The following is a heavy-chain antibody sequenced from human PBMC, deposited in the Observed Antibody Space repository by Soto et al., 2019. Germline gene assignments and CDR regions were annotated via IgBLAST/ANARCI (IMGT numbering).Heavy chain of an antibody. Sequence: APVKVSCRASGYSFSSYYVHWVRQPPAQGEEWMGIFYPGGGSTNQSQKVQGRVTMTRDTATSSLNMKLSSLRYEDTAVYYCAREGLLRRYAFDIWG. V-gene: IGHV1-46*01. D-gene: IGHD3-22*01. J-gene: IGHJ3*02. CDR2: FYPGGGST. CDR1: GYSFSSYY. CDR3: AREGLLRRYAFDI.